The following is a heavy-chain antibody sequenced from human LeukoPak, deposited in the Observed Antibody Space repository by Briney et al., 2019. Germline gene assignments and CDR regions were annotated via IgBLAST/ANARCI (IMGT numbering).Heavy chain of an antibody. CDR1: GGSISSGSYY. V-gene: IGHV4-61*02. J-gene: IGHJ6*03. CDR3: ARAPSPSRTLWFGELSHEVNYYYMDV. Sequence: PSQTLSLTCTVSGGSISSGSYYWRWLRQPAGKGLEWLGRIYTSGSTNYNPSLKSRVTISVDTSKNQFSLKLSSVTAADTAVYYCARAPSPSRTLWFGELSHEVNYYYMDVWGKGTTVTVSS. D-gene: IGHD3-10*01. CDR2: IYTSGST.